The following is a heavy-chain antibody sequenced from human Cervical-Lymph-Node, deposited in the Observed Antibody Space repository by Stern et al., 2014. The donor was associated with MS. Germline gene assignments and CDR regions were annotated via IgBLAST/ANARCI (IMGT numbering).Heavy chain of an antibody. CDR1: GGSISPYY. V-gene: IGHV4-59*01. J-gene: IGHJ4*02. CDR2: VFHSATT. Sequence: QVQLQESGPGLVKPSETLSLTCTVSGGSISPYYWSWIRQPPGKGLEWIGYVFHSATTNYSPSLKSRVAISVDTSKNQFSLRLTSMTAADTAIYYCARDGKRSSYPHFDSWGQGTLVTVSS. D-gene: IGHD6-6*01. CDR3: ARDGKRSSYPHFDS.